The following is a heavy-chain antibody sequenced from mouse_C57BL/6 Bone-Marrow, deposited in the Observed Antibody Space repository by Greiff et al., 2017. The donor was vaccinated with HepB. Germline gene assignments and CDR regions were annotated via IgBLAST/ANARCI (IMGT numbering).Heavy chain of an antibody. J-gene: IGHJ3*01. V-gene: IGHV1-19*01. CDR3: ARGGSYVRPLFAY. CDR2: INPYNGGT. CDR1: GYTFTDYY. Sequence: VQLKQSGPVLVKPGASVKMSCKASGYTFTDYYMNWVKQSHGKSLEWIGVINPYNGGTSYNQKFKGKATLTVDKSSSTAYMELNSLTSEDSAVYYCARGGSYVRPLFAYWGQGTLVTVSA. D-gene: IGHD1-1*02.